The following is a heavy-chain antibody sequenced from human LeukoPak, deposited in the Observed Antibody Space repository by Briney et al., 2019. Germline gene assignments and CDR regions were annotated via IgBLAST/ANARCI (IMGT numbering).Heavy chain of an antibody. J-gene: IGHJ3*02. CDR3: ARGLATYDSSGYTAFDI. CDR2: INPNSGGT. Sequence: ASVKVSCKASGYTFTGYYMHWVRQAPGQGLEWMGWINPNSGGTNYAQKFQGRVTMTRDTSISTAYTELSRLRSDDTAVYYCARGLATYDSSGYTAFDIWGQGTMVTVSS. V-gene: IGHV1-2*02. CDR1: GYTFTGYY. D-gene: IGHD3-22*01.